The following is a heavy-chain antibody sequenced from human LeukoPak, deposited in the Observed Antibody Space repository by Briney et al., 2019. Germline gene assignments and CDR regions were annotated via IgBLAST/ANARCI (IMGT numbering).Heavy chain of an antibody. CDR3: ARAAETSSGYSY. CDR1: GYTFTSYW. V-gene: IGHV5-51*01. CDR2: VYPGDSDT. J-gene: IGHJ4*02. Sequence: GESLKISCKGSGYTFTSYWIAWVRQMPGKGLEWMGIVYPGDSDTRYSPSFQGQVTISADKSMNTAYLQWSSLKASDTAVYYCARAAETSSGYSYWGQGTLVTVSS. D-gene: IGHD3-22*01.